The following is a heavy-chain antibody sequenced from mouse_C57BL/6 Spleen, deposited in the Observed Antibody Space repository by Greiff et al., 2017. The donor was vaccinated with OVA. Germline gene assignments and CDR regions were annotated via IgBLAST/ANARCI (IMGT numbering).Heavy chain of an antibody. CDR1: GFTFSDYY. V-gene: IGHV5-16*01. D-gene: IGHD2-5*01. CDR2: INYDGSST. Sequence: EVQVVESEGGLVQPGSSMKLSCTASGFTFSDYYMAWVRQVPEKGLEWVANINYDGSSTYYLDSLKSRFIISRDNAKNILYLQMSSLKSEDTATYYCARAAYYSNSYYFDYWGQGATLTVSS. J-gene: IGHJ2*01. CDR3: ARAAYYSNSYYFDY.